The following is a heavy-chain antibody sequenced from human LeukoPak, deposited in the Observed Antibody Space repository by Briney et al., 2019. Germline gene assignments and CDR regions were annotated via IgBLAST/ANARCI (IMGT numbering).Heavy chain of an antibody. Sequence: GGSLRLSCAASGFTFSTYNMNWVRQAPGKGLEWVSAISGSGGSTYYADSVKGRFTISRDNSKNTLYLQMNSLRAEDTAVYYCAKADSSGFDFDYWGQGTLVTVSS. CDR1: GFTFSTYN. D-gene: IGHD3-22*01. J-gene: IGHJ4*02. V-gene: IGHV3-23*01. CDR3: AKADSSGFDFDY. CDR2: ISGSGGST.